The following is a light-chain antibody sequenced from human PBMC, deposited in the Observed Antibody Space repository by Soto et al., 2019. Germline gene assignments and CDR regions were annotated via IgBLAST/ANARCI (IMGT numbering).Light chain of an antibody. J-gene: IGLJ3*02. CDR2: DNY. V-gene: IGLV1-51*01. Sequence: QSVLTQPPSVSAAPGQKVTISCFGSSFNIGNNYVSWYQQLPGTAPKLLIYDNYKRPSGIPDRFSGSKSGTSATLGITGLQTGDEAGYYCGTWDSSLTAAVFGGGTKLTVL. CDR3: GTWDSSLTAAV. CDR1: SFNIGNNY.